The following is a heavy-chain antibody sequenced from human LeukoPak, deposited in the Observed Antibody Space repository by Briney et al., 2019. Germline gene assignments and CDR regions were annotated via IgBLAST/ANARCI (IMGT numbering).Heavy chain of an antibody. CDR1: GFTFSSYS. CDR2: ISSSSSTI. Sequence: PGGSLRLSCAASGFTFSSYSMNWVRQAPGKGLEWVSYISSSSSTIYYADPVKGRFTISRDNAKNSLYLQMNSLRAEDTAVYYCARDQGSLGTFDIWGQGTMVTVSS. D-gene: IGHD1-26*01. CDR3: ARDQGSLGTFDI. J-gene: IGHJ3*02. V-gene: IGHV3-48*01.